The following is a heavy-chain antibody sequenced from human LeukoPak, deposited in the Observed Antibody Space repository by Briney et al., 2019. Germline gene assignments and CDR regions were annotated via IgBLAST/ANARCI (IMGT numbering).Heavy chain of an antibody. CDR2: ISGSGGST. Sequence: GGSLRLSCAASGFTFSSYAMSWVRQAPGKGLEWVSDISGSGGSTYSADSVKGRFTIFRDNSKNTPYLQMNSLRADDTALYYCARDYLPGRDDYYYMDVWGKGTTVTVSS. CDR3: ARDYLPGRDDYYYMDV. V-gene: IGHV3-23*01. CDR1: GFTFSSYA. J-gene: IGHJ6*03. D-gene: IGHD3-16*02.